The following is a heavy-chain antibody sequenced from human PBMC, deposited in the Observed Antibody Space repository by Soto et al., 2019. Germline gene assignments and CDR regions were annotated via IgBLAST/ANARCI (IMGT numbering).Heavy chain of an antibody. D-gene: IGHD2-15*01. Sequence: PSETLSLTCAVYGGSFSGYYWSWIRQPPGKGLEWIGEINHSGSTNYNPSLKSRVTISVDTSKNQFSLKLSSVTAADTAVYYCARRIRQRVDRYCSGGSCYPYYFDYWGQGTLVTVSS. CDR3: ARRIRQRVDRYCSGGSCYPYYFDY. CDR2: INHSGST. V-gene: IGHV4-34*01. CDR1: GGSFSGYY. J-gene: IGHJ4*02.